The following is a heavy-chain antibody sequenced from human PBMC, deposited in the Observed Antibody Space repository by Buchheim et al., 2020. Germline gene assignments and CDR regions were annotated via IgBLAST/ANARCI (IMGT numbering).Heavy chain of an antibody. CDR1: GVSISTGGYY. CDR3: ASLMVVVAPTGVSGLRFDP. V-gene: IGHV4-31*03. Sequence: QVQLQESGPGLVKPSQTLSLTCSVSGVSISTGGYYWSWIRQHPGKGLEWIGYIYHSGSTSYNPSLKSRLAISVDTSKNEFSLNLNSVSAADTAVYYCASLMVVVAPTGVSGLRFDPWGQGTL. D-gene: IGHD2-15*01. J-gene: IGHJ5*02. CDR2: IYHSGST.